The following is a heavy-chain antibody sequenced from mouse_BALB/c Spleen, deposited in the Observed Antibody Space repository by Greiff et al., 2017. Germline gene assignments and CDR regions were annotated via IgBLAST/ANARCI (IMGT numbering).Heavy chain of an antibody. CDR3: ASLFAY. V-gene: IGHV1-18*01. Sequence: DVKLQESGPELVRPGASVKISCKTSGYTFTEYTMHWVKQSHGKSLEWIGDINPNNGGTSYNQKFKGKATLTVDKSSSTAYMELRSLTSEDSAVYYCASLFAYWGQGTLVTVSA. CDR1: GYTFTEYT. J-gene: IGHJ3*01. CDR2: INPNNGGT.